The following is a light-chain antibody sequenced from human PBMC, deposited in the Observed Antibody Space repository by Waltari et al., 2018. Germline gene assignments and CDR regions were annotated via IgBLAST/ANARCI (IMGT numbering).Light chain of an antibody. CDR1: SSNLGRDM. Sequence: QSVLTQSPSASGTSGQRVTISCSGSSSNLGRDMVNWYRHLPGTAPELLIYNNKQLPSGVPDRFSVSKSGTSASLAISGLQSEDEADYYCAAWDSRLNGVVFGGGTKLTVL. V-gene: IGLV1-44*01. CDR2: NNK. J-gene: IGLJ2*01. CDR3: AAWDSRLNGVV.